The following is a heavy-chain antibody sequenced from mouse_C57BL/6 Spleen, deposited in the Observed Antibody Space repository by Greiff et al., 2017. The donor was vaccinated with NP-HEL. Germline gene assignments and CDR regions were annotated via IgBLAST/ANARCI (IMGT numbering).Heavy chain of an antibody. Sequence: LQESGAELVKPGASVKISCKASGYAFSSYWMNWVKQRPGKGLEWIGQIYPGDGDTNYNGKFKGKATLTADKSSSTAYMQLSSLTSEDAAVYFCARSLYYGSAGGYWGQGTSVTVSS. CDR1: GYAFSSYW. V-gene: IGHV1-80*01. CDR3: ARSLYYGSAGGY. D-gene: IGHD1-1*01. J-gene: IGHJ4*01. CDR2: IYPGDGDT.